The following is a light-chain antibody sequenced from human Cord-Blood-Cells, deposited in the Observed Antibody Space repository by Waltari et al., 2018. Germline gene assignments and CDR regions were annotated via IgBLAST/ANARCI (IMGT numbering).Light chain of an antibody. V-gene: IGKV4-1*01. J-gene: IGKJ5*01. CDR3: QQYYSTPPIT. Sequence: DIVMAQSPDSLAVSLGERATINCKSSQSVLYSSNNKNYLAWYQQKPGQPPELLIYCASTRESGVPDRFSGSGSGTDFTLTISSLQAEDVAVYYCQQYYSTPPITFGQGTRLEIK. CDR2: CAS. CDR1: QSVLYSSNNKNY.